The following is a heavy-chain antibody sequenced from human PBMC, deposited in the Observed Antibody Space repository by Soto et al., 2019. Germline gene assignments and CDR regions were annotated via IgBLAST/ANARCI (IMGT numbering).Heavy chain of an antibody. J-gene: IGHJ4*02. V-gene: IGHV3-7*03. CDR3: ARDQHRNVIDS. CDR1: GFTFSAHW. Sequence: EVQLVESGGGLVQPGESLTLSCAVSGFTFSAHWMTWVRHAPGRGLEWVANLTPTGNDKYHADSVKGRFTISRDNAKNLLYLQMNSLRAEDTAVYFCARDQHRNVIDSWGRGTLVTVSS. D-gene: IGHD2-21*01. CDR2: LTPTGNDK.